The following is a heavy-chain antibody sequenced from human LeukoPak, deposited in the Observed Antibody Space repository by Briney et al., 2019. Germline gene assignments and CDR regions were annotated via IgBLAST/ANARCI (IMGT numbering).Heavy chain of an antibody. CDR2: IWYDGSNK. D-gene: IGHD5-18*01. Sequence: QPGRSLRLSCAASGFTFSSYGMHWVRQAPGKGLEWVAVIWYDGSNKYYADSVKGRFTISRDNSKNTLYLQMNSLRAEDTAVYYCARVSVVGYSYGFPYYFDYWGQGTLVTVSS. J-gene: IGHJ4*02. V-gene: IGHV3-33*08. CDR1: GFTFSSYG. CDR3: ARVSVVGYSYGFPYYFDY.